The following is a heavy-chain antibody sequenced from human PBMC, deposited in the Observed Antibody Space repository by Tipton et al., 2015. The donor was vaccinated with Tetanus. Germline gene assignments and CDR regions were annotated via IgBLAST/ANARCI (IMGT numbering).Heavy chain of an antibody. CDR2: VDPRDSGA. V-gene: IGHV5-51*01. J-gene: IGHJ4*02. CDR1: GYNFSHYS. Sequence: QLVQSGADVKKPGDSLTISCQASGYNFSHYSIGWVRQMPGKGLEWVGIVDPRDSGATYGPSFQGQVTISTDKSISTAYVQWTSLQASDTAIYYCARHPDFWSGYYFDLWGQGTLVNVSS. CDR3: ARHPDFWSGYYFDL. D-gene: IGHD3-3*01.